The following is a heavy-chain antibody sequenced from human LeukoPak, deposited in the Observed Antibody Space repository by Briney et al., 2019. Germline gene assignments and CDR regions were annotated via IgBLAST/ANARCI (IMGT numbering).Heavy chain of an antibody. J-gene: IGHJ4*02. Sequence: GGSLRLSCAASGFLFDDYAMHWVRQAPGKGLEWVSGISWNSGSISYADSVKGRFTISRDNAKNSLYLQMNSLRAEDTALYYCAKGSPLYYYGSGPNFDYWGQGTLVTVSS. CDR3: AKGSPLYYYGSGPNFDY. V-gene: IGHV3-9*01. CDR2: ISWNSGSI. D-gene: IGHD3-10*01. CDR1: GFLFDDYA.